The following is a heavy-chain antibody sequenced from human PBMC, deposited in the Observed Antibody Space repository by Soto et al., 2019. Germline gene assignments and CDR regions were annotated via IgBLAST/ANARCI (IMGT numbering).Heavy chain of an antibody. J-gene: IGHJ5*01. CDR2: INHRGTT. CDR1: GESLRGYY. CDR3: ARGYPRSILPTSLTTSYWFDS. Sequence: QVQLQQWGTGLLKPSETLSLHCAVYGESLRGYYWSWIRQTPAMGLEWIGEINHRGTTNHDSSLKSRAISSIDTSKNQVSLRLNYVTAADTAVYYCARGYPRSILPTSLTTSYWFDSWGQGTLVTVSS. V-gene: IGHV4-34*04. D-gene: IGHD2-21*01.